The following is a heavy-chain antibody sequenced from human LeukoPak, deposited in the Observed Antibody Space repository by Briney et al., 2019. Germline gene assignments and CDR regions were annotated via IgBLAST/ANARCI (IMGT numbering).Heavy chain of an antibody. Sequence: GASVKVSCKASGYTFTSYGISWVRQAPGQGLEWMGWISAYNGNTNYAQKLQGRVTMTTDTSTSTAYMELRSLRSDDTAVYYCARELTCSGGSCYSRYDYYYYGMDVWGQGTTVTVPS. J-gene: IGHJ6*02. CDR2: ISAYNGNT. CDR1: GYTFTSYG. V-gene: IGHV1-18*01. D-gene: IGHD2-15*01. CDR3: ARELTCSGGSCYSRYDYYYYGMDV.